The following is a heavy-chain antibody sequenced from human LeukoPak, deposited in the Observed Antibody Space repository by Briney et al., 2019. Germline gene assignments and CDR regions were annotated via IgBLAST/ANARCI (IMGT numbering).Heavy chain of an antibody. CDR3: ARGRAAAGYFDY. D-gene: IGHD6-13*01. CDR1: GVTFSDYY. CDR2: SSSSGSTI. J-gene: IGHJ4*02. V-gene: IGHV3-11*01. Sequence: GGSLRLSCAAAGVTFSDYYMSWIRQAPGKGLEWASYSSSSGSTIYYADSVKGRFTISRDNAKNSLYLQMNSLRAEDTAVYYCARGRAAAGYFDYWGQGTLVTVSS.